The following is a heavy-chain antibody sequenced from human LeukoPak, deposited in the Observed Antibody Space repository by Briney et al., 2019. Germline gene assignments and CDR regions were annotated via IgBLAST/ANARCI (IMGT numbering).Heavy chain of an antibody. J-gene: IGHJ6*02. CDR1: GGSISSYY. D-gene: IGHD2-2*01. V-gene: IGHV4-59*06. CDR2: IYYSGST. Sequence: NTSETQSLTCTVFGGSISSYYWSWIRQHPGKGLEWIGYIYYSGSTYYNPSLKSRVTISVDTSKNQFSLKLSSVTAADTAVYYCARDLRSSTSCYSDVWGQGTTVTVSS. CDR3: ARDLRSSTSCYSDV.